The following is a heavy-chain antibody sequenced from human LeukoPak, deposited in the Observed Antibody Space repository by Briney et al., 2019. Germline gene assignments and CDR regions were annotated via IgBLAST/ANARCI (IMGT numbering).Heavy chain of an antibody. CDR1: GYSFPSYW. CDR2: IYPGDSDT. CDR3: ARPSGYSSGWYSTDY. V-gene: IGHV5-51*01. D-gene: IGHD6-19*01. J-gene: IGHJ4*02. Sequence: GESLKISCKGSGYSFPSYWLGWVRQMPGKGLEWMGIIYPGDSDTRYSPSFQGQVTISADKSISTAYLQWSSLKASDTAMYYCARPSGYSSGWYSTDYWGQGTLVTVSS.